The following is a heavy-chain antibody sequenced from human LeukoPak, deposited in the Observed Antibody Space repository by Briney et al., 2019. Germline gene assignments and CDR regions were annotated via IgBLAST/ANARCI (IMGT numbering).Heavy chain of an antibody. Sequence: GGSLRLSCAPSGFTFSRHGMHWVRQAPGKGLEWVAIITNDGSRKYYAHSVEGRFTISRDNSKNTLYLQMDSLRAEDTAVYYGARDRAWNYFDYWGQGTLVTVSS. CDR1: GFTFSRHG. J-gene: IGHJ4*02. V-gene: IGHV3-30*03. CDR3: ARDRAWNYFDY. D-gene: IGHD3-3*01. CDR2: ITNDGSRK.